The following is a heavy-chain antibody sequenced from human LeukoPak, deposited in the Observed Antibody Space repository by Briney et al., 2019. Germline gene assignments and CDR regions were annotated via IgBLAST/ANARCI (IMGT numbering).Heavy chain of an antibody. CDR2: VYYSGST. Sequence: SETLSLTCTVSGGSISSYYWSWIRQPPGKGLEWIGYVYYSGSTNYNPSLKSRVTISVDTSKNQFSLKLSSVTAPDTAVYYCARHEEEDGYNAKTFDYWGQGTLVTVSS. D-gene: IGHD5-24*01. CDR1: GGSISSYY. V-gene: IGHV4-59*08. CDR3: ARHEEEDGYNAKTFDY. J-gene: IGHJ4*02.